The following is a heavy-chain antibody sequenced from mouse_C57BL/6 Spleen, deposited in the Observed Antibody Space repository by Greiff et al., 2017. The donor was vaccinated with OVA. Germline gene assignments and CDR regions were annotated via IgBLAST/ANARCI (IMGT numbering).Heavy chain of an antibody. Sequence: EVKLQQSGPELVKPGASVKISCKASGYTFTDYYMNWVKQSHGKSLEWIGDINPNNGGTSYNQKFKGKATLTVDKSSSTAYMELRSLTSEDSAVYYCARDSGYNYCGGWGQGTTLTVSS. CDR3: ARDSGYNYCGG. D-gene: IGHD3-2*02. CDR2: INPNNGGT. J-gene: IGHJ2*01. V-gene: IGHV1-26*01. CDR1: GYTFTDYY.